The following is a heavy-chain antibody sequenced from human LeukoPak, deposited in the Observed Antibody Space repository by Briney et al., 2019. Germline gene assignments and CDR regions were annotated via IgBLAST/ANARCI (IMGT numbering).Heavy chain of an antibody. CDR2: ISSSSSYI. D-gene: IGHD3-22*01. V-gene: IGHV3-21*01. J-gene: IGHJ4*02. CDR3: ARESHRGSGYSIDY. CDR1: GFTFSSYS. Sequence: GGSLRLSCAASGFTFSSYSMNWVRQAPGKGLEWVSSISSSSSYIYYADSVKGRFTISRNNAKNSLYLQMNSLRAEDTAVYYCARESHRGSGYSIDYWGQGTLVTVSS.